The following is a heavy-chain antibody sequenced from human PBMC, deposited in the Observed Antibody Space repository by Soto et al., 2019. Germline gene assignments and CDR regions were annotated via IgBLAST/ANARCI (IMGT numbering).Heavy chain of an antibody. J-gene: IGHJ4*02. D-gene: IGHD3-22*01. Sequence: AASVKVSCKASGYTFTGYYMHWVRQAPGQGLEWMGWINPNSGGTNYAQKFQGRVTMTRDTSISTAYMELSRLRSDDTAVYYCARDYYDSSGYYFWGQGTLVTVSS. CDR2: INPNSGGT. CDR3: ARDYYDSSGYYF. V-gene: IGHV1-2*02. CDR1: GYTFTGYY.